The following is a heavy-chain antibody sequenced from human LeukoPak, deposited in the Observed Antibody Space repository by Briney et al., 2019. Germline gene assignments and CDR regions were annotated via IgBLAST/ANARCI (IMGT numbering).Heavy chain of an antibody. J-gene: IGHJ4*02. CDR3: ARVRGYSSSSFGY. CDR2: INPNSGGT. D-gene: IGHD6-6*01. Sequence: ASVKVSCKASGYTFTGYYMHWVRQAPGQALEWMGWINPNSGGTNYAQKFQGRVTMTRDTSISTAYMELSRLRSDDTAVYYCARVRGYSSSSFGYWGQGTLVTVSS. V-gene: IGHV1-2*02. CDR1: GYTFTGYY.